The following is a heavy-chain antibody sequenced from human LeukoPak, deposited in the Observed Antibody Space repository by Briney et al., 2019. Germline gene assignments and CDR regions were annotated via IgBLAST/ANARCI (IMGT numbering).Heavy chain of an antibody. CDR1: GYTFTGYY. J-gene: IGHJ5*02. CDR2: INPNSGGT. D-gene: IGHD4-17*01. Sequence: GASVKVSCKASGYTFTGYYMHWVRQAPGQGLEWMGRINPNSGGTNYAQKFQGRVTMARDTSISTAYMELSRLRSDDTAVYYCARESYGDYVYHWGQGTLVTVSS. V-gene: IGHV1-2*06. CDR3: ARESYGDYVYH.